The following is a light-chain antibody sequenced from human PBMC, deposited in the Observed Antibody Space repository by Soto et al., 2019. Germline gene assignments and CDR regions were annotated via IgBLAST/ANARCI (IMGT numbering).Light chain of an antibody. J-gene: IGKJ1*01. Sequence: DIQMTQSPSALSASVGDRVTITCRASQSISNYLAWYQQKPGKVPKVLIYKASTLESGVPSRFSGSGSGTEFTLTINSLQPEDFATYYCQQYHLFWTFGQGTKVEIK. V-gene: IGKV1-5*03. CDR3: QQYHLFWT. CDR2: KAS. CDR1: QSISNY.